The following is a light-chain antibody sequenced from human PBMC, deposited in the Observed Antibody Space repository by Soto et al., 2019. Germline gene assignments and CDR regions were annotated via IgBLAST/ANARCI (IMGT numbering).Light chain of an antibody. Sequence: DIQMTQSPSTLSASIGDRVTITCRASESIRTWLAWYQHKPGKAPKFLIYDASSLESGVPSRFSGSGSGTEFTLTISNLQPDDFATYYCQQSNSFPLTFGGGTKVDIK. CDR2: DAS. CDR1: ESIRTW. V-gene: IGKV1-5*01. CDR3: QQSNSFPLT. J-gene: IGKJ4*01.